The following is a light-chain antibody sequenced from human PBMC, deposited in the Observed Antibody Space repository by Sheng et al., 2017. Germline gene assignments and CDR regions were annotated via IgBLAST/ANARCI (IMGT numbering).Light chain of an antibody. CDR2: DVT. V-gene: IGLV2-14*03. J-gene: IGLJ2*01. Sequence: QSALTQPASVSGSPGQSITISCTGTSSDVGTFKYVSWYQQHPGKAPKLMISDVTNGPSGVFGRFSGSKSGNTASLTISGLQAEDDAYYYCYSYTNDGARFGGGTKLTVL. CDR1: SSDVGTFKY. CDR3: YSYTNDGAR.